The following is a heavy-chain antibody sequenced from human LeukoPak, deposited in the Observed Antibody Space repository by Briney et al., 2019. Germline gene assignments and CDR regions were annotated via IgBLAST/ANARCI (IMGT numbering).Heavy chain of an antibody. V-gene: IGHV3-30*18. CDR2: ISYAGSNE. J-gene: IGHJ6*02. CDR1: GFTFSSYG. Sequence: PGRSLRLSCAASGFTFSSYGMLWVRQAPGKGLEGVTGISYAGSNEYYADSVKGRFTISRDNSKNTLYLQMNSLRAEDTAVYYCAKDRAVVVATTDYYYYYGMDVWGQGTTVTVSS. D-gene: IGHD2-15*01. CDR3: AKDRAVVVATTDYYYYYGMDV.